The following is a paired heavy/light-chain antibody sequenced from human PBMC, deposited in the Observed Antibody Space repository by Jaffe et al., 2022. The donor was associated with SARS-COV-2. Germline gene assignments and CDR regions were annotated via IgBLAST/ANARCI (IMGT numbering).Light chain of an antibody. V-gene: IGKV2-28*01. Sequence: IVMTQSPLSLPVSPGEPASISCRSSQSLLHSNGYNYLDWYLQKPGQSPQLLIFLGSNRASGVPDRFSGSGSGTDFTLKISRVEAGDVGVYYCMQALQTYTFGQGTKLEIK. CDR1: QSLLHSNGYNY. J-gene: IGKJ2*01. CDR3: MQALQTYT. CDR2: LGS.
Heavy chain of an antibody. V-gene: IGHV7-4-1*02. J-gene: IGHJ4*02. Sequence: QVQLVQSGSEVKKPGASVQVSCKTSGYNFTTYAMNWVRQAPGQGLEWMGWINTDTGNPTYAQGFTGRFVFSLDTSVSTAYLQISSLKAEDTAIYYCASRGGHINGFNWGQGTLVTVSS. CDR2: INTDTGNP. CDR1: GYNFTTYA. D-gene: IGHD2-8*01. CDR3: ASRGGHINGFN.